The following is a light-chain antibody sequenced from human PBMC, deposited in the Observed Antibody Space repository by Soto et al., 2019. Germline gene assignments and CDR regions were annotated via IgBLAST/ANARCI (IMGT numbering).Light chain of an antibody. CDR1: QNVANY. CDR3: QQYNNWPLT. V-gene: IGKV3-11*01. Sequence: EIVLTQSPATLSLSPGERATLSCRASQNVANYLDWYQQKPGQAPRLLIYDASNWATGIPARFSGSGSGTDFTLTISRLEPEDFAVYYCQQYNNWPLTFGGGTKVDNK. CDR2: DAS. J-gene: IGKJ4*01.